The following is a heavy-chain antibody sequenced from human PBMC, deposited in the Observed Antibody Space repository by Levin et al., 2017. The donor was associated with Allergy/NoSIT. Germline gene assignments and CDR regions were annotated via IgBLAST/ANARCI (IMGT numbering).Heavy chain of an antibody. Sequence: KISCKASGGTFSSYAISWVRQAPGQGLEWMGGIIPIFGTANYAQKFQGRVTITADESTSTAYMELSSLRSEDTAVYYCAREEGQLVQDGMDGWGQGTTVTVSS. CDR1: GGTFSSYA. V-gene: IGHV1-69*01. CDR2: IIPIFGTA. J-gene: IGHJ6*02. CDR3: AREEGQLVQDGMDG. D-gene: IGHD6-6*01.